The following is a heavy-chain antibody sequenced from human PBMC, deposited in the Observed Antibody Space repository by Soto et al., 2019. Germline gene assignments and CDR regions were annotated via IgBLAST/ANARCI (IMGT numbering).Heavy chain of an antibody. D-gene: IGHD2-21*02. J-gene: IGHJ5*02. CDR2: IYYSGST. V-gene: IGHV4-39*01. Sequence: QLQLQESGPGLVKPSETLSLTCTVSGGSISSSSYFWGWIRQPPGKGLEWIGSIYYSGSTYYNPSRQXRXTXSXXPSKNQFSLKLSSVTAADTAVYYCARHPSDFWFDPWGQGTLVTVSS. CDR1: GGSISSSSYF. CDR3: ARHPSDFWFDP.